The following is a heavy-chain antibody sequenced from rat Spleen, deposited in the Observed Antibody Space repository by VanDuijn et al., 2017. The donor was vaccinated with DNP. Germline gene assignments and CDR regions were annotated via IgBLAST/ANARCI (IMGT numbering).Heavy chain of an antibody. CDR3: ARAGVYDGPYWYFDF. V-gene: IGHV5-31*01. D-gene: IGHD1-6*01. Sequence: EVHLVESGGDLVQPGRSLKLSCIASGFTFNNYWMTWIRQVPGKGLEWVASITSSGGSTFYPDSVKGRFTISREYAKNTLYLQMNSLRSEDTATYYCARAGVYDGPYWYFDFWGPGTMVTVSS. CDR1: GFTFNNYW. J-gene: IGHJ1*01. CDR2: ITSSGGST.